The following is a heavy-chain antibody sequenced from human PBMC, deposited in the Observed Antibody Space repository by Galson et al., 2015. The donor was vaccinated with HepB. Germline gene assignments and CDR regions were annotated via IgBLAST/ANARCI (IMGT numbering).Heavy chain of an antibody. Sequence: QSGAEVKKPGESLKISCKGSGYSFTSYWIGWARQMPGKGLEWMGIIYPGDSDTRYSPSFQGQVTISADKSISTAYLQWSSLKASDTAMYYCARLGGFTDHKSVGATENAFDIWGQGTMVTVSS. D-gene: IGHD1-26*01. J-gene: IGHJ3*02. V-gene: IGHV5-51*03. CDR2: IYPGDSDT. CDR3: ARLGGFTDHKSVGATENAFDI. CDR1: GYSFTSYW.